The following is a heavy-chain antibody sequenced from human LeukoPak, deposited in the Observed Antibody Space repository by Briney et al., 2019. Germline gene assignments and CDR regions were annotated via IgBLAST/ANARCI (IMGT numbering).Heavy chain of an antibody. CDR3: ARAGEWQTSGYYLYYFDY. CDR1: GFTFDDYG. D-gene: IGHD3-22*01. J-gene: IGHJ4*02. Sequence: PGGSLRLSCAASGFTFDDYGMSWVRQAPGKGLEWVSGINWNGGSTGYADSVKGRFTISRDNAKNSLYLQMNSLRAEDTALYHCARAGEWQTSGYYLYYFDYWGQGTLVTVSS. CDR2: INWNGGST. V-gene: IGHV3-20*01.